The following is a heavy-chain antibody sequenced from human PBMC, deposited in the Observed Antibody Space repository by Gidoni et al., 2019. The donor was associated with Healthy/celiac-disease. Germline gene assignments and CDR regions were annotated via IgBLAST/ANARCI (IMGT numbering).Heavy chain of an antibody. CDR3: ARGLRGDSSPFDI. Sequence: QVQLQESGPGLVKPSATLSLTCTVPVGSISSYYWSWIRQPPGKGLEWIWYIYYSGSTNYKPSLKSRVTISVDTSKNQFSLKLSSVTAADTAVYYCARGLRGDSSPFDIWGQGTMVTVSS. CDR1: VGSISSYY. J-gene: IGHJ3*02. V-gene: IGHV4-59*01. CDR2: IYYSGST. D-gene: IGHD3-10*01.